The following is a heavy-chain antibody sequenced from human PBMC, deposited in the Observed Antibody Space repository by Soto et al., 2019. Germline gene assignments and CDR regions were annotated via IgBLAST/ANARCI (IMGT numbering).Heavy chain of an antibody. J-gene: IGHJ4*02. CDR3: ARDIEYRDSSGYQDQ. CDR2: ISTSGDII. V-gene: IGHV3-48*03. CDR1: GFTFSNYE. D-gene: IGHD3-22*01. Sequence: EVQLVESGGGLVQSAGSLRLSCAASGFTFSNYEMHWFRQAPGKGLEWVSYISTSGDIIHYTDSVKGRFTISRDNAKNSLYLQMNSLRAEDTAVYYCARDIEYRDSSGYQDQWGQGTLVTVSS.